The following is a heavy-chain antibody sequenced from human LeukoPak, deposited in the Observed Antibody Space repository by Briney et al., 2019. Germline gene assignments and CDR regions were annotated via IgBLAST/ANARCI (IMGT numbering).Heavy chain of an antibody. CDR3: ARVGFSPRGFAFDI. Sequence: ASVKVSCKASGYTFIGYYMHRVRQAPGQGLEWMGWINPNSGGTNYAQKFQGWVTMTRDTSISTAYMELSRLRSDDTAVYYCARVGFSPRGFAFDIWGQGTMVTVSS. D-gene: IGHD3-3*01. CDR2: INPNSGGT. V-gene: IGHV1-2*04. CDR1: GYTFIGYY. J-gene: IGHJ3*02.